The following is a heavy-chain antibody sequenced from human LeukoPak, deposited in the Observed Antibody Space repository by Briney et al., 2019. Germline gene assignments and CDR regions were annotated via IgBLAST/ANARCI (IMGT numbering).Heavy chain of an antibody. CDR2: IIPIFGTA. J-gene: IGHJ6*03. CDR1: GGTFSSYA. CDR3: AREFGDYDSSGYYYVKVYYYMDV. D-gene: IGHD3-22*01. Sequence: SVKVSCKASGGTFSSYAISWVRQAPGQGLEWMGGIIPIFGTANYAQKLQGRVTMTTDTSTSTAYMELRSLRSDDTAVYYCAREFGDYDSSGYYYVKVYYYMDVWGKGTTVTVSS. V-gene: IGHV1-69*05.